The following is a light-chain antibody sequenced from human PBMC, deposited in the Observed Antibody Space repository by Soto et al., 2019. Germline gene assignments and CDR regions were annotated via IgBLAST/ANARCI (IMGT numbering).Light chain of an antibody. CDR2: AAS. J-gene: IGKJ3*01. CDR3: QQSYTAPAT. CDR1: QGISSH. V-gene: IGKV1-39*01. Sequence: DIQLTQSPSFLSASVGDRVTITCRASQGISSHLAWYQQKPGKAPKVLIYAASILQSGVPSRFSGSGSGTEFTLTISSLQPEDFATYYCQQSYTAPATFGPGTKVDIK.